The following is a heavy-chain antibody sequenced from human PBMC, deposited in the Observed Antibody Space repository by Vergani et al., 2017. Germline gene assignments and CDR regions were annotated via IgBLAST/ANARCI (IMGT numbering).Heavy chain of an antibody. Sequence: EVQLVESGGGLIHPGGSLRLSCEGSGFSFSGYWMHWVRQSPEKGLEWVSSISGNNDDVDYADSVKGRFTISRDNAKNSLYLDMSSLRAEDTAVYYCVREGRFLRTWGQGTLVDVSS. CDR3: VREGRFLRT. CDR1: GFSFSGYW. V-gene: IGHV3-21*02. CDR2: ISGNNDDV. J-gene: IGHJ3*01. D-gene: IGHD3-3*01.